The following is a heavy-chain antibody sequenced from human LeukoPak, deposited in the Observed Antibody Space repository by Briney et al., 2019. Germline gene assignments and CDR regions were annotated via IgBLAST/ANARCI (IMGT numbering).Heavy chain of an antibody. V-gene: IGHV1-69*06. Sequence: GASVKVSCKASGGTFSSYAISWVRQAPGQGLEWMGEIIPIFGTANYTQKLQGRVTTTADKSTSTAYMELSSLRSEDTAVYYCARGGGYCSSTSCYLLSRPGGGSVSGGNWFDPWGQGTLVTVSS. CDR1: GGTFSSYA. CDR3: ARGGGYCSSTSCYLLSRPGGGSVSGGNWFDP. D-gene: IGHD2-2*01. J-gene: IGHJ5*02. CDR2: IIPIFGTA.